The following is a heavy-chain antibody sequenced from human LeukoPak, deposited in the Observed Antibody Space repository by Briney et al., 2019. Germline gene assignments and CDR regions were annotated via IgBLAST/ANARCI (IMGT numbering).Heavy chain of an antibody. CDR3: ARAYYDILTGYYRSPDAAFDI. CDR2: ISAYNGNT. D-gene: IGHD3-9*01. V-gene: IGHV1-18*04. J-gene: IGHJ3*02. Sequence: ASVKGSCKASGYTFTSYGISWVRQAPGQGLEWMGWISAYNGNTNYAQKLQGRVTMTTDTSTSTAYMELRSLRSDDTAVYYCARAYYDILTGYYRSPDAAFDIWGQGTMVTVSS. CDR1: GYTFTSYG.